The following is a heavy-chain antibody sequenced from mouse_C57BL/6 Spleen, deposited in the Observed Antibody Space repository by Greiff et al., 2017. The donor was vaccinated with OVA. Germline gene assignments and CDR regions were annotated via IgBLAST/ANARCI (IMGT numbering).Heavy chain of an antibody. Sequence: DVMLVESGGGLVKPGGSLKLSCAASGFTFSDYGMHWVRQAPEKGLEWVAYISSGSSTIYYADTVKGRFTISRDNAKNTLFLQMTSLRSEDTAMYYCAREIFTTVVDYWGQGTTLTVSS. CDR2: ISSGSSTI. D-gene: IGHD1-1*01. V-gene: IGHV5-17*01. J-gene: IGHJ2*01. CDR3: AREIFTTVVDY. CDR1: GFTFSDYG.